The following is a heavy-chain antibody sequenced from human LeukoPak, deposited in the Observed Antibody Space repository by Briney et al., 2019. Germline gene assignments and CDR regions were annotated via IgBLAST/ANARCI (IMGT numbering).Heavy chain of an antibody. CDR3: ARFSEAYCSSTSCYTKNYFDY. D-gene: IGHD2-2*02. Sequence: PSETLSLTCTVSGGSISSGGYYWSWIRQSPGKGLEWIGYIYYSGSTYYNPSLKSRVTISVDTSKNQFSLKLSSVTAADTAVYYCARFSEAYCSSTSCYTKNYFDYWGQGTLVTVSS. V-gene: IGHV4-30-4*08. CDR2: IYYSGST. J-gene: IGHJ4*02. CDR1: GGSISSGGYY.